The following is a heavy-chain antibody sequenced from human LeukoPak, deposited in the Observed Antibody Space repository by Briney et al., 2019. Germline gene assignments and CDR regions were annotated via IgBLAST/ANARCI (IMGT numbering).Heavy chain of an antibody. CDR1: GGSFSGYY. CDR2: INHSGST. CDR3: ARGRSGYCSSTSCRRNWFDP. Sequence: SETLSLTCAVYGGSFSGYYWSWIRQPPGKGLEWIGEINHSGSTNYNPSLKSRATISVDTSKNQFSLKLSSVTAADTAVYYCARGRSGYCSSTSCRRNWFDPWGQGTLVTVSS. J-gene: IGHJ5*02. D-gene: IGHD2-2*01. V-gene: IGHV4-34*01.